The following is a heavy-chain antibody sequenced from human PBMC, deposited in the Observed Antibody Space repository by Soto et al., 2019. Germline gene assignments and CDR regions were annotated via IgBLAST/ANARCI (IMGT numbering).Heavy chain of an antibody. V-gene: IGHV4-34*01. Sequence: PLETLSLTCALYGWTFSGYYWSWIRQPPGKGLEWIGEINHSGSTNYNPSLKSRVTISVDTSKNQFSLKLSSVTAADTAVYYCARGIAVAGVMGGSFDYWGQGTLVTVSS. CDR1: GWTFSGYY. D-gene: IGHD6-19*01. J-gene: IGHJ4*02. CDR2: INHSGST. CDR3: ARGIAVAGVMGGSFDY.